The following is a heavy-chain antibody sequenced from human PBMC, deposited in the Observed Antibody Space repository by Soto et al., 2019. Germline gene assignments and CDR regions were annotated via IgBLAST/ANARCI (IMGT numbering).Heavy chain of an antibody. D-gene: IGHD3-10*01. CDR1: GYTFTSYD. CDR2: MNPNSGNT. J-gene: IGHJ5*02. Sequence: ASVKVSCKASGYTFTSYDINWVRQATGQGLEWMGWMNPNSGNTGYAQKFQGRVTMTRNTSISTADMELSSLRSEDTAVYYCARVAYYGSGSYFDPWGQGTLVTVSS. CDR3: ARVAYYGSGSYFDP. V-gene: IGHV1-8*01.